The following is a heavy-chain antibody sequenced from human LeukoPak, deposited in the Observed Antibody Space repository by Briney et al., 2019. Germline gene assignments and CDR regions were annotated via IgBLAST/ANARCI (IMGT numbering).Heavy chain of an antibody. CDR1: GYTFTSYY. CDR2: INPSGGST. J-gene: IGHJ4*02. D-gene: IGHD7-27*01. Sequence: ASVTVSCKXSGYTFTSYYMHWVRQAPGQGLEGMEIINPSGGSTSYSQKFQGRVTITRDTSTSTVYMELSSLRSDDTAVYYYARDSPWGEFDYWGQGTLVTVSS. CDR3: ARDSPWGEFDY. V-gene: IGHV1-46*01.